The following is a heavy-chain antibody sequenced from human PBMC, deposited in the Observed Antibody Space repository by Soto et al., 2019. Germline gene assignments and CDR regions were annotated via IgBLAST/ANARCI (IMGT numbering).Heavy chain of an antibody. CDR2: IYYSGST. V-gene: IGHV4-39*01. D-gene: IGHD6-19*01. J-gene: IGHJ4*02. CDR3: ARKNIAVVSPFDY. CDR1: GGALRTSRCY. Sequence: GTLALPRPVSGGALRTSRCYWGGGRQPPGKGLEWIGSIYYSGSTYYNPSLKSRVTISVDTSKNQFSLKLSSVTAADTAVYYCARKNIAVVSPFDYRGQGTLVTVSS.